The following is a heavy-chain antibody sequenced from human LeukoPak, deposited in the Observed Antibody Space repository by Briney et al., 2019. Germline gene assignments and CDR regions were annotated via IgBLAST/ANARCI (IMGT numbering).Heavy chain of an antibody. D-gene: IGHD2-15*01. CDR2: IKPDGSEI. J-gene: IGHJ5*02. V-gene: IGHV3-7*01. Sequence: GGSLRLSCAASGFTFSTYWMGWVRQAPGKGREWVANIKPDGSEIDYVDSVKGRFTISRDNAKSSLYLQMNSLRDEDTAVYYCARGSRFCSPWGQGTLVTVSS. CDR1: GFTFSTYW. CDR3: ARGSRFCSP.